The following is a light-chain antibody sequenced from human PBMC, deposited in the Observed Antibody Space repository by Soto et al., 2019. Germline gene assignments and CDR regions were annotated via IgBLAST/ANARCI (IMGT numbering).Light chain of an antibody. CDR2: DVS. V-gene: IGLV2-14*01. Sequence: QSALTQPASVSGSPGQSITISCTGASSDVGDYNYVSWYQQYPGKAPKLMIYDVSNRPSGVSDRFSGSKSGNTASLTISGLQAEDEADYYCSSYTSISTLVVFGGGTKLTVL. CDR1: SSDVGDYNY. J-gene: IGLJ2*01. CDR3: SSYTSISTLVV.